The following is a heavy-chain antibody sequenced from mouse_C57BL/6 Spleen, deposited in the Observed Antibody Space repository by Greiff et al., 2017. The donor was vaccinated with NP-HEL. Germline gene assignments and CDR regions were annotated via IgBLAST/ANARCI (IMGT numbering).Heavy chain of an antibody. Sequence: EVKLMESGGDLVKPGGSLKLSCAASGFTFSSYGMSWVRQTPDKRLAWVATISSSGSYTYYPDSVKGRFTIYRDNAKNTLYLQMSSLKSEDTAMYYCGRQGFAYWGQGTLVTVSA. J-gene: IGHJ3*01. CDR2: ISSSGSYT. CDR1: GFTFSSYG. V-gene: IGHV5-6*01. CDR3: GRQGFAY.